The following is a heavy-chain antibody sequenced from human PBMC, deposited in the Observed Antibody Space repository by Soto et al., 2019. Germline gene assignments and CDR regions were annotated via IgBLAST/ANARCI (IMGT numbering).Heavy chain of an antibody. CDR2: MNPDSGNT. Sequence: QVQLVKSGAEVKKPGASVKVSCKASGYTFSTYDINWVRQATGQGLEWMGWMNPDSGNTGYAQRFQGRVILTWDSSVSTAYMEVTSLRSEDTAVYFCARGLYYSGMDVWGQGTTVTVSS. V-gene: IGHV1-8*01. CDR3: ARGLYYSGMDV. J-gene: IGHJ6*02. CDR1: GYTFSTYD.